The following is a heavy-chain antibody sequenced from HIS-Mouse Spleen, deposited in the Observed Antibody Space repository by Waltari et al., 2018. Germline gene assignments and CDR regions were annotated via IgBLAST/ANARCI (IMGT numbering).Heavy chain of an antibody. CDR3: ARIAEGYTSGWYAFDY. D-gene: IGHD6-19*01. CDR2: IDWDDDK. CDR1: GFSLRTSGMC. V-gene: IGHV2-70*15. J-gene: IGHJ4*02. Sequence: QVTLRESGPALVTPTQTLPLTCTFSGFSLRTSGMCVCWIRQPPGKALQWLARIDWDDDKYYSTSLKTRLTISRDTSKNQVVLTMTNMDPLDTATYYCARIAEGYTSGWYAFDYWGQGTLVTVSS.